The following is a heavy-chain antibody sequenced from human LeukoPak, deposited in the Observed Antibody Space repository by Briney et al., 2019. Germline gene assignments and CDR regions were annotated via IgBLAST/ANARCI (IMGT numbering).Heavy chain of an antibody. CDR2: TNVYDGNT. CDR3: ARWALGVGSFDY. CDR1: GYTFTGDY. V-gene: IGHV1-18*04. D-gene: IGHD2-15*01. J-gene: IGHJ4*02. Sequence: ASVKVSCKASGYTFTGDYMHWVRQAPGQGLEWMGWTNVYDGNTNYAQKFQGRVTMTTDTSTNTAYMELRGLRSDGTATYYCARWALGVGSFDYWGQGTLVTVSS.